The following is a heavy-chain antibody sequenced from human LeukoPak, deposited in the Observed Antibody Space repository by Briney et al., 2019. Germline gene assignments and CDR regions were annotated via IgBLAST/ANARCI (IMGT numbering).Heavy chain of an antibody. V-gene: IGHV5-51*01. CDR3: ARVIAVAGTDFDY. J-gene: IGHJ4*02. D-gene: IGHD6-19*01. CDR2: IYPGDSDT. Sequence: GESLKISCKGSGYSFTSYWIGWVRQMPGKGLEWMGIIYPGDSDTRYSPSFQGQVTISADKSISTAYLRWSSLKASDTAMYYCARVIAVAGTDFDYWGQGTLVTVSS. CDR1: GYSFTSYW.